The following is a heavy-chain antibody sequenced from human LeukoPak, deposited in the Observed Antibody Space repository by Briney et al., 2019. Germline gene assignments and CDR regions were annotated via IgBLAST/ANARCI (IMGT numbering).Heavy chain of an antibody. CDR1: GFTFSSYA. CDR3: AKDSSSGSYYYFDY. CDR2: ISGSGGST. V-gene: IGHV3-23*01. Sequence: GGSLRLSCAASGFTFSSYAMSWVRQAPGKGLEWVSGISGSGGSTYYADSVKGRLTISRDNSKNTLYLQMSSLRAEDTAVYYCAKDSSSGSYYYFDYWGQGTLVTVSS. D-gene: IGHD1-26*01. J-gene: IGHJ4*02.